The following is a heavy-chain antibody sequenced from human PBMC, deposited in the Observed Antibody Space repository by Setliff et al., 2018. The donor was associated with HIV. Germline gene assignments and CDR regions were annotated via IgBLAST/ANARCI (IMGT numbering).Heavy chain of an antibody. CDR2: IHYSGST. CDR1: GYSISSGYY. V-gene: IGHV4-38-2*01. CDR3: ASSPAWRSDYGLHTFDY. Sequence: SETLSLTCAVSGYSISSGYYWGWIRQPPGKGLEFIGNIHYSGSTDYNPSIKSRVTMSVDMSKNQLSLKVTSVTAADTAVYYCASSPAWRSDYGLHTFDYWGQGTLVTVSS. J-gene: IGHJ4*02. D-gene: IGHD4-17*01.